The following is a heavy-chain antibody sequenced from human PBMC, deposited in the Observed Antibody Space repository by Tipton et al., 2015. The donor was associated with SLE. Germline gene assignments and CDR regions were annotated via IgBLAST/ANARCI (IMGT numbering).Heavy chain of an antibody. CDR1: GYTFTGYY. V-gene: IGHV1-2*02. D-gene: IGHD6-19*01. Sequence: QSGPEVKKPGASVKVSCKASGYTFTGYYMHWVRQAPGQGLEWMGWINPNRGGTNYAQKFQGRVTMTRDTSISTAYMELSRLRSDDTAVYYCARDAAVAGSGAFDIWGQGTMVTVSS. J-gene: IGHJ3*02. CDR2: INPNRGGT. CDR3: ARDAAVAGSGAFDI.